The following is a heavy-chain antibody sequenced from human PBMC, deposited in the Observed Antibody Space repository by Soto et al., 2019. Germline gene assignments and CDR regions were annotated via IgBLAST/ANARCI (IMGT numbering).Heavy chain of an antibody. V-gene: IGHV5-51*01. CDR3: ARKDKSGYFNWFDP. J-gene: IGHJ5*02. CDR2: IYPGDSDT. D-gene: IGHD3-22*01. CDR1: GYSFTSYW. Sequence: PGESLKISCNGSGYSFTSYWIGLVRQMPGKGLEWMGIIYPGDSDTRYSPSFQGQVTISADRSTSTVFLQWASLKASDTAVYFCARKDKSGYFNWFDPWGQGTLVTVSS.